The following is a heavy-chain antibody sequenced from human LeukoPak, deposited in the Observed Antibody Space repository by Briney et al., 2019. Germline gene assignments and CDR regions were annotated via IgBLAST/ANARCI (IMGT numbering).Heavy chain of an antibody. J-gene: IGHJ4*02. Sequence: ASVKVSCKASGYTFTGYYMHWVRQAPGQGLEWMGWINPNSDGTNYAQKFQGRVTMTRDTSISTAYMELSSLKSDDTAVYYCARDRAYCGADCYLGIDYWGQGTPVTVSS. V-gene: IGHV1-2*02. CDR1: GYTFTGYY. D-gene: IGHD2-21*02. CDR3: ARDRAYCGADCYLGIDY. CDR2: INPNSDGT.